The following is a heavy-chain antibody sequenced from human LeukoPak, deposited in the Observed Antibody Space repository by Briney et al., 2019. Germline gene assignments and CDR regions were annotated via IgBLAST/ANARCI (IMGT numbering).Heavy chain of an antibody. CDR1: GGSISSGDYH. V-gene: IGHV4-30-4*01. CDR3: ARDSGSGSYYNGFDY. CDR2: IYYSGST. J-gene: IGHJ4*02. D-gene: IGHD3-10*01. Sequence: SQTLSLTCTVSGGSISSGDYHWSWIRQPPGKGLEWIGFIYYSGSTYYNPSLKSRITISLDKSKNQFSLRLNSVTAADTAVYYCARDSGSGSYYNGFDYWGQGTLVTVSS.